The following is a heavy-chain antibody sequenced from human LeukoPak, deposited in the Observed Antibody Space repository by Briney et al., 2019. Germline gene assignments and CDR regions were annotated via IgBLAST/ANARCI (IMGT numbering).Heavy chain of an antibody. CDR1: GYTFTSYY. CDR3: ASTGRDIVVVPAAVDRGWIGHAFDI. J-gene: IGHJ3*02. Sequence: ASVKVSCKASGYTFTSYYMHWVRQAPGQGLEWMGIINPSGGSTSYAQKFQGRVTITADESTSTAYMELSSLRSEDTAVYYCASTGRDIVVVPAAVDRGWIGHAFDIWGQGTMVTVSS. D-gene: IGHD2-2*01. V-gene: IGHV1-46*01. CDR2: INPSGGST.